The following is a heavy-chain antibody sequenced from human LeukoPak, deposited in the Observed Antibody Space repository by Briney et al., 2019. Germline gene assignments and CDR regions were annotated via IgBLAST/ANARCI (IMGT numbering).Heavy chain of an antibody. V-gene: IGHV3-7*05. D-gene: IGHD4-17*01. CDR3: AKFPYGDYVHY. J-gene: IGHJ4*02. CDR2: IKGDGSEK. CDR1: GFTFSNFW. Sequence: GGSLRLSCAASGFTFSNFWMSWVRQAPGKGLEWVANIKGDGSEKYHVDSVKGRFTISRDNAKNSLYLQMNSLRGEDTAVYYCAKFPYGDYVHYWGQGTLVTVSS.